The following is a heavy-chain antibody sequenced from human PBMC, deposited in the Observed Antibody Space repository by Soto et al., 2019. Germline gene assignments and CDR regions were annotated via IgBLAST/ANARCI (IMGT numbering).Heavy chain of an antibody. D-gene: IGHD1-26*01. CDR1: GGSFSGYY. Sequence: SETLSLTCAVYGGSFSGYYWSWIRQPPGKGLEWIGEINHSGSTNYNPSLKSRVTISVDTSKNQFSLKLSSVTAADTAVYYCARVRRATGWFDPWGQGTLVTAS. J-gene: IGHJ5*02. CDR2: INHSGST. V-gene: IGHV4-34*01. CDR3: ARVRRATGWFDP.